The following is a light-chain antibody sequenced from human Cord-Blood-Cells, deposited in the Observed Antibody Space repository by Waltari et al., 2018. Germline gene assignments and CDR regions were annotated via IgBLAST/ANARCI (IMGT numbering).Light chain of an antibody. J-gene: IGKJ1*01. Sequence: EIVMTQSPATMSVSPGERATLSCRASQSVSSNLACYQHKHGQAPRLLIYGASTRATGNPARFGGSGSGTEFTLTISSLQSEDFAVYYCQQYNNWWTFGQGTKVEIK. V-gene: IGKV3-15*01. CDR1: QSVSSN. CDR3: QQYNNWWT. CDR2: GAS.